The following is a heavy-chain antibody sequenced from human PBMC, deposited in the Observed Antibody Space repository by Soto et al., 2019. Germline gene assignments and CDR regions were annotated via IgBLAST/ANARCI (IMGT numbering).Heavy chain of an antibody. CDR2: IKTDGSET. J-gene: IGHJ4*02. Sequence: GRSLRLSCAASGFTFSSFWMSWVRQAPGKGLEWVANIKTDGSETHYVDSVKGRFTISRDNPKTSLYLQMTSLRVEDTAVYFCTSDCHPRFYHGSGSYPYYWGQGTSVTVSS. CDR3: TSDCHPRFYHGSGSYPYY. D-gene: IGHD3-10*01. V-gene: IGHV3-7*03. CDR1: GFTFSSFW.